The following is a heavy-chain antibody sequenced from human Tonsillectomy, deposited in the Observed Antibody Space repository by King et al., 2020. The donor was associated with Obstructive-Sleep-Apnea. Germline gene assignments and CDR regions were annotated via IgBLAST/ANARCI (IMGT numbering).Heavy chain of an antibody. Sequence: QLQESGPGLVKPSGTLSLTCAVSGGSIHNNNWWSWVRQPPGKGLEWIGEVYHSGSTNYNPSLKSRVIISVDKSKNEFSLKLSSVTAADTAVYYCARGSSTLQYHLYFDFWGQGTLVTVSS. J-gene: IGHJ4*02. CDR2: VYHSGST. CDR1: GGSIHNNNW. CDR3: ARGSSTLQYHLYFDF. D-gene: IGHD2-2*02. V-gene: IGHV4-4*02.